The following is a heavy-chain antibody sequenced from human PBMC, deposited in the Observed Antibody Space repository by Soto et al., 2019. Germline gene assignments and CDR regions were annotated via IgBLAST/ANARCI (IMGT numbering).Heavy chain of an antibody. J-gene: IGHJ6*03. CDR1: GLTFSSYG. Sequence: PGGSLRLSCAASGLTFSSYGMHWVRQAPGKGLEWVAVISYDGSNKYYADSVKGRFTISRDNSKNTLYLQMNSLRAEDTAVYYCAKTPLLYYYDSGNRYYMDVWGKGTTVTVSS. D-gene: IGHD3-10*01. CDR3: AKTPLLYYYDSGNRYYMDV. CDR2: ISYDGSNK. V-gene: IGHV3-30*18.